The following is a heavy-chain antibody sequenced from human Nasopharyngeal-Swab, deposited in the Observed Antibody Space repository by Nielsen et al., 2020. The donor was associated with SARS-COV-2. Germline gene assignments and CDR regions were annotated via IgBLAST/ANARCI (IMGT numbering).Heavy chain of an antibody. V-gene: IGHV3-66*01. Sequence: GESLKISCAASGFTVSSNYMSWVRQAPGKGLEWVSVIYRGGDTYYADSVKGRFTVSRGNSKNTLYLQMNSLRADDTAVYYCASSRGYYFSRFDYWGQGTLVTVSS. CDR2: IYRGGDT. J-gene: IGHJ4*02. CDR1: GFTVSSNY. CDR3: ASSRGYYFSRFDY. D-gene: IGHD3-22*01.